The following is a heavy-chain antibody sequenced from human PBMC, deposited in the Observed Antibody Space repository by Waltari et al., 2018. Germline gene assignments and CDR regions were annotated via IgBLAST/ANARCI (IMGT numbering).Heavy chain of an antibody. J-gene: IGHJ6*02. D-gene: IGHD1-26*01. CDR1: GGSFSGYY. V-gene: IGHV4-34*01. CDR3: ARGRLVGATTYYYYYSGMDV. Sequence: QVQLQQWGAGLLKPSETLSLTCAVYGGSFSGYYWSWIRQPPGKGLEWIGEINHSGSTNSNPSLKSRVTRSVDTSKNQFSLKRRSVTAADTAVYYCARGRLVGATTYYYYYSGMDVWGQGTTVTVSS. CDR2: INHSGST.